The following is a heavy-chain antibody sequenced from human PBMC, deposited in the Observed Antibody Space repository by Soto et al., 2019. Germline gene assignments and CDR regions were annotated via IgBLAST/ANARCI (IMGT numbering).Heavy chain of an antibody. D-gene: IGHD6-13*01. CDR3: ARGIAAAGNNWFEP. V-gene: IGHV1-18*01. J-gene: IGHJ5*02. CDR1: GYTFTSYG. Sequence: ASVKVSCKASGYTFTSYGISWVRQAPGQGLEWMGWISAYNGNTNYAQKLQGRVTMTTDTSTSTAYMELRSLRSDDTAVYYCARGIAAAGNNWFEPWGQGTPVTVSS. CDR2: ISAYNGNT.